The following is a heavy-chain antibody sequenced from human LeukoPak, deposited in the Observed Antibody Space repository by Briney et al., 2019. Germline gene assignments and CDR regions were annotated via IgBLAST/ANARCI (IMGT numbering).Heavy chain of an antibody. CDR3: TRDLQRRSSGWLTAAAGDY. Sequence: ASVKVSCKASGYVVTSYGISWVRQAPGQGLEWMGWISGYNGNTYYAQKFQGRVTMTTDTSTSTAYMELRSLRSDDTAVYYCTRDLQRRSSGWLTAAAGDYWGQGTLVTVSS. D-gene: IGHD6-19*01. J-gene: IGHJ4*02. CDR1: GYVVTSYG. V-gene: IGHV1-18*01. CDR2: ISGYNGNT.